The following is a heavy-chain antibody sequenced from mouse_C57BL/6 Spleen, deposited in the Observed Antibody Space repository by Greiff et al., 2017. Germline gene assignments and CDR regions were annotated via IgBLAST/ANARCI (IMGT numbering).Heavy chain of an antibody. Sequence: QVQLQQPGAELVRPGSSVKLSCKASGYTFTSYWMDWVKQRPGQGLEWIGNIYPSDSETHYNQKFKDKATLTVDKSSSTAYMRVSILTSEESAVYYVASRDSSGYVAWFAYWGQGTLVTVSA. V-gene: IGHV1-61*01. CDR2: IYPSDSET. J-gene: IGHJ3*01. CDR1: GYTFTSYW. CDR3: ASRDSSGYVAWFAY. D-gene: IGHD3-2*02.